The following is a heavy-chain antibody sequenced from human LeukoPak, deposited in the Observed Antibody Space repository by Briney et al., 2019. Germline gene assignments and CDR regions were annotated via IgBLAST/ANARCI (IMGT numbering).Heavy chain of an antibody. CDR1: GYTFTSYG. CDR3: ARDPENLSYYDFWSGYYKAWFDP. Sequence: GASVKVSCKASGYTFTSYGISWLRQAPGQGLEWMGLISAYNGNTNYAQKLQGRVTMTTDTCTSTAYMELRSLRSDDTAVYYCARDPENLSYYDFWSGYYKAWFDPWGQGTLVTVSS. J-gene: IGHJ5*02. D-gene: IGHD3-3*01. CDR2: ISAYNGNT. V-gene: IGHV1-18*01.